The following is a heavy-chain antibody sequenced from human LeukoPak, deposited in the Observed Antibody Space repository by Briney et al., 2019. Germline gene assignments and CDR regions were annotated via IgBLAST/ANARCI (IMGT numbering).Heavy chain of an antibody. CDR1: GFTSSSYW. D-gene: IGHD1-14*01. CDR3: ARAVSRYGYNHYYYYMDV. V-gene: IGHV3-7*01. CDR2: IKQDGSEK. Sequence: GGSLRLSCAASGFTSSSYWMTWVRQAPGKGLEWVANIKQDGSEKYYVDSVKGRFTISRDNAKNSLYLQMNSLRAEDTAVYCARAVSRYGYNHYYYYMDVWGKGTTVTISS. J-gene: IGHJ6*03.